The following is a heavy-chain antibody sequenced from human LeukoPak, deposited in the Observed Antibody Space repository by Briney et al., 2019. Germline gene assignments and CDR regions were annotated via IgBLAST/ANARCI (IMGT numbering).Heavy chain of an antibody. CDR1: GFTFSNAW. V-gene: IGHV3-15*01. D-gene: IGHD6-6*01. CDR2: IKSKKDGGTT. CDR3: AQEQLVFDY. Sequence: GGSLRLSCAASGFTFSNAWMSWVRQAPGKGLEWVGRIKSKKDGGTTDYAAPVKGRFTISRDDSKNTLYLQMNSLKTDDTAVYYCAQEQLVFDYWGQGTLVTVSS. J-gene: IGHJ4*02.